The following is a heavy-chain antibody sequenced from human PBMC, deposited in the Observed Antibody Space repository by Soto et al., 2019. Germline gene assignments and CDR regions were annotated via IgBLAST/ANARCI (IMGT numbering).Heavy chain of an antibody. Sequence: GGSLILSCAASGFTFSSYGMHWVRQAPGKGLEWVAVISYDGSNKYYADSVKGRFTISRDNSKNTLYLQMNSLRAEDTAVYYCAKDQGDGYFDYWGQGTLVTVSS. J-gene: IGHJ4*02. CDR1: GFTFSSYG. CDR2: ISYDGSNK. V-gene: IGHV3-30*18. CDR3: AKDQGDGYFDY.